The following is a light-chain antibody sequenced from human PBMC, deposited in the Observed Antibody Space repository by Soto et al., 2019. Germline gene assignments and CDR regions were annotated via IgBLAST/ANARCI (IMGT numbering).Light chain of an antibody. CDR1: QSLLHSDGKTY. J-gene: IGKJ1*01. CDR3: MQSIQLPWT. CDR2: EVS. Sequence: DIVMTQTPLSLSVTPGQPASISCKSSQSLLHSDGKTYLYWYLQKAGQPPQLLIYEVSNRFLGVPDRFSGSGSGTDFTQKISRMEAEDVGVYYCMQSIQLPWTFGQGTKVEIK. V-gene: IGKV2D-29*01.